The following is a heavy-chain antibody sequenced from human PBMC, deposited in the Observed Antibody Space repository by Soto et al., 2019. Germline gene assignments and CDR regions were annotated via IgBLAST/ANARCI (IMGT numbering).Heavy chain of an antibody. Sequence: LRLSCAASGFTFSSYAMSWVRQAPGKGLEWVSAISGSGGSTYYADSVKGRFTISRDNSKNTLYLQMNSLRAEDTAVYYCAKTGAVAANYYYYGMDVWGQGTTVTVSS. CDR3: AKTGAVAANYYYYGMDV. CDR1: GFTFSSYA. J-gene: IGHJ6*02. D-gene: IGHD6-19*01. V-gene: IGHV3-23*01. CDR2: ISGSGGST.